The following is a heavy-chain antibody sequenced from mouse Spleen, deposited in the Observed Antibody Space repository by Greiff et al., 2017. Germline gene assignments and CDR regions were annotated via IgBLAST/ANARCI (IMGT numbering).Heavy chain of an antibody. V-gene: IGHV5-17*01. Sequence: EVMLVESGGGLVKPGGSLKLSCAASGFTFSDYGMHWVRQAPEKGLEWVAYISSGSSTIYYADTVKGRFTISRDNAKNTLFLQMTSLRSEDTAMYYCARRDWDGFDYWGQGTTLTVSS. D-gene: IGHD4-1*01. J-gene: IGHJ2*01. CDR2: ISSGSSTI. CDR3: ARRDWDGFDY. CDR1: GFTFSDYG.